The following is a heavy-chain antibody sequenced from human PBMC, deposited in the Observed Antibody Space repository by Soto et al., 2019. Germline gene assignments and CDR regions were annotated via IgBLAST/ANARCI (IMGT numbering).Heavy chain of an antibody. CDR1: GGSFSGYY. V-gene: IGHV4-34*01. D-gene: IGHD2-2*01. Sequence: PSETLSLTCAVYGGSFSGYYWSWIRQPPGKGLEWIGEINHSGSTNYNPSLKSRVTISVDTSKNQFSLKLSSVTAADTAVYYCARGGPGDIVVVPAAISRPYYYYGMDVWGQGTTVTVSS. CDR3: ARGGPGDIVVVPAAISRPYYYYGMDV. J-gene: IGHJ6*02. CDR2: INHSGST.